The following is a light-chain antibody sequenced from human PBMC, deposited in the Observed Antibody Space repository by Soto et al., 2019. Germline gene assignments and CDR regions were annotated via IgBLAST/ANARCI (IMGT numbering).Light chain of an antibody. CDR3: QQYGSSLYT. CDR2: DAS. CDR1: QSVSSSY. J-gene: IGKJ2*01. Sequence: EIVLTQSPGTLSLSPGERATLSCRASQSVSSSYLAWYQQKPGQAPRLLIYDASRRATGIPDRFSGSGSGTDFTLTISRLEPEYFAVYYCQQYGSSLYTFGQGTKLEIK. V-gene: IGKV3-20*01.